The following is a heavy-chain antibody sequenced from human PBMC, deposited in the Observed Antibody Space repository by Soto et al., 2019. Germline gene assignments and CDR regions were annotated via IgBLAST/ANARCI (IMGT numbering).Heavy chain of an antibody. D-gene: IGHD5-18*01. V-gene: IGHV3-30-3*01. CDR2: ISYDGSNK. Sequence: LRLSCAASRFTFSSYAMHWVRQAPGKGLEWVAVISYDGSNKYYADSVKGRFTISRDNSKNTLYLQMNSLRAEDTAVYYCAREEMVSYAFDYWGQGTLVTVSS. CDR3: AREEMVSYAFDY. CDR1: RFTFSSYA. J-gene: IGHJ4*02.